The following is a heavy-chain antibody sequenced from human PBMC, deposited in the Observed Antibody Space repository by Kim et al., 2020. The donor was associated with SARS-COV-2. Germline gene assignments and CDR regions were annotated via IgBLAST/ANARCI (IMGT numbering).Heavy chain of an antibody. D-gene: IGHD4-17*01. CDR1: GGSFSGYY. V-gene: IGHV4-34*01. J-gene: IGHJ4*02. CDR3: ARGRRLLDY. Sequence: SETLSLTCAVYGGSFSGYYWNWIRQPPGKGLEWIGEINHSGSTNYNPSLKSRVTISVDTSKNQFSLKLSSVTAADTAVYYCARGRRLLDYWGQGTLVTVSS. CDR2: INHSGST.